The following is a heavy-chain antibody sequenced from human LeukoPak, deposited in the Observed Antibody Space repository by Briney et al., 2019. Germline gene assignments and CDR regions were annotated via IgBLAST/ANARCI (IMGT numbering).Heavy chain of an antibody. CDR3: AHVPRGNSFDY. J-gene: IGHJ4*02. Sequence: SGPTLVKPTQTLTLTCTFTGFSLSTSGVGVGWIRHAPGKALEWLALIYWDDDKRYSPSLKSRLTITKDTSTNQVVLTMTNMDPVDTATYYCAHVPRGNSFDYWGQGTLVTVSS. CDR1: GFSLSTSGVG. CDR2: IYWDDDK. V-gene: IGHV2-5*02.